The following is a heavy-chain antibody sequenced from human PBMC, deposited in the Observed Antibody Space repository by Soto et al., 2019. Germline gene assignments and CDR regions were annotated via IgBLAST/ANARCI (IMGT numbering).Heavy chain of an antibody. Sequence: PSETLSLTCTVSGSSISSGDYYWSWIRQPPGKGLEWIGYIYYSGSTYYNPSLKSRVTISVDTSKNQFSLKLSSVTAADTAVYYCARGDYYDSSAQALIYWGQGTLVTVSS. D-gene: IGHD3-22*01. V-gene: IGHV4-30-4*01. CDR1: GSSISSGDYY. CDR2: IYYSGST. J-gene: IGHJ4*02. CDR3: ARGDYYDSSAQALIY.